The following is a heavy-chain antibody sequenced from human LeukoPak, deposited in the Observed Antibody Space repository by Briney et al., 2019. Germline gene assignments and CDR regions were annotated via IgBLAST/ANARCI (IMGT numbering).Heavy chain of an antibody. J-gene: IGHJ3*01. CDR1: GFAFSSYA. Sequence: RGSLRLSCAASGFAFSSYAMSWVRQAPGKGLEWVSTITGSGGNTYYADSVKGRFTISRANSKNTLYLQMNSLRAEDTAVYYCARDHGRGYDYAFDLWGQGTMVTVSS. D-gene: IGHD5-12*01. CDR2: ITGSGGNT. CDR3: ARDHGRGYDYAFDL. V-gene: IGHV3-23*01.